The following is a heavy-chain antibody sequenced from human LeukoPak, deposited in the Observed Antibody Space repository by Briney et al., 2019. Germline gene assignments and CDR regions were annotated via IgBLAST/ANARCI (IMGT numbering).Heavy chain of an antibody. CDR2: IYHTGSP. V-gene: IGHV4-30-2*01. J-gene: IGHJ5*02. CDR3: ARESGLWGFDP. CDR1: GDSISTAGYS. Sequence: ASETLSLTCTVSGDSISTAGYSWNWIRQPPGKGLEWIGYIYHTGSPQYNPSLGRRVTISVDRSKNQFSLKLSSVTAADTALYYCARESGLWGFDPWGQGTLVTVSS. D-gene: IGHD3-3*01.